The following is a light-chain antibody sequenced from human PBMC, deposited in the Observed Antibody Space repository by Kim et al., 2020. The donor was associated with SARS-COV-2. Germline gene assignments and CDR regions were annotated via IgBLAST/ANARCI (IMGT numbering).Light chain of an antibody. CDR2: AAS. CDR1: QSISNY. CDR3: SHYNSYPLT. V-gene: IGKV1-16*01. J-gene: IGKJ4*01. Sequence: ASVGDRVTITCRASQSISNYLVWFQQKPGKAPKSLIYAASNLQSGVPSRFSGSGSGTDFTLTINSLQPEDFATYYCSHYNSYPLTFGGGTKVDIK.